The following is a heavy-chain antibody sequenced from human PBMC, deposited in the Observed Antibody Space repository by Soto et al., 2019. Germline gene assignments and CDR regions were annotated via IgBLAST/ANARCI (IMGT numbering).Heavy chain of an antibody. CDR2: IIPIFGTA. CDR3: ARHIVVVPAAIYYYYYGMDV. V-gene: IGHV1-69*13. CDR1: GGTFSSYA. D-gene: IGHD2-2*02. Sequence: ASVKVSCKASGGTFSSYAISWVRQAPGQGLEWMGGIIPIFGTANYAQKFQGRVTITADESTSTAYMELSSLRSEDTAVYYCARHIVVVPAAIYYYYYGMDVWGQGTTVTVS. J-gene: IGHJ6*02.